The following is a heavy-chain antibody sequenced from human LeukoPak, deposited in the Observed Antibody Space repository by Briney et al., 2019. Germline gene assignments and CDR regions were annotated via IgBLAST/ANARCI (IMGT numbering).Heavy chain of an antibody. CDR3: TRVYCSSSSCYNADY. V-gene: IGHV1-46*03. Sequence: GASVKVSCKASGYTFTGYYMHWVRQAPGQGLERMGIINLNGGSTKYAQKFQGRVTMTRDTSTSTVYIELSSLRSEDTAVYYCTRVYCSSSSCYNADYWGQGTLVTVSS. J-gene: IGHJ4*02. D-gene: IGHD2-2*02. CDR1: GYTFTGYY. CDR2: INLNGGST.